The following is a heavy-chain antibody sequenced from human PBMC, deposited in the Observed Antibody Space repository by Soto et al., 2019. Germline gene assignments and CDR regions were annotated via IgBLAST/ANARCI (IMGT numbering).Heavy chain of an antibody. Sequence: GASVKVSCKASGYRFTSYGISWVRQAPGQGLEWMGWISAYNGNTNYAQKLQGRVTMTTDTSTSTAYMELRSLRSDDTAVYYCARDLEQQLIGPYYYYYYGMDVWGQGTTVTVSS. D-gene: IGHD6-13*01. J-gene: IGHJ6*02. CDR2: ISAYNGNT. CDR1: GYRFTSYG. V-gene: IGHV1-18*01. CDR3: ARDLEQQLIGPYYYYYYGMDV.